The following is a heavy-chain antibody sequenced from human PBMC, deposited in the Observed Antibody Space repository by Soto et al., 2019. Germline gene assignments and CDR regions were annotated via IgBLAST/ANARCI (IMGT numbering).Heavy chain of an antibody. CDR3: AREAGAQYTSMVTVFDY. V-gene: IGHV1-69*08. CDR1: GGTFSSYT. CDR2: IIPILGIA. D-gene: IGHD5-18*01. J-gene: IGHJ4*02. Sequence: QVQLVQSGAEVKKPGSSVKVSCKASGGTFSSYTISWVRQAPGPGLEWMGRIIPILGIANYAQKFQGRVTITADKAASTAYMELSSLRSEDTAVYYCAREAGAQYTSMVTVFDYWGQGTLVTVSS.